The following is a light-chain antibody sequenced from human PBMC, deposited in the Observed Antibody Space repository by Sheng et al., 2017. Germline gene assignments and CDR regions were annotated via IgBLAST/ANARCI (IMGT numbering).Light chain of an antibody. J-gene: IGKJ4*01. CDR2: AAS. Sequence: DIQMTQAPSSLSASVGDRVTITCRASQSISRYLNWYQQKPGKAPKFLIYAASSLQSGVPSRFSGSGSGTDFTLTISSLEPEDFAVYYCQQRTNWPLTFGGGTKVEIK. CDR1: QSISRY. V-gene: IGKV1-39*01. CDR3: QQRTNWPLT.